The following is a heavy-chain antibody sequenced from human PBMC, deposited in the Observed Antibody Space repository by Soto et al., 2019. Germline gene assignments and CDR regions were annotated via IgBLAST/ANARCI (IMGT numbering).Heavy chain of an antibody. CDR2: ISGNGGST. Sequence: EVQLLESGGGLVQPGGSLRLSCAASGFTFSSYAMNWVRQAPGKGLEWVSVISGNGGSTYYADSVKGRFTISRDNSKNTLYLQMNSLRAEHTAVYYCASRSSGWYFDYWGQGTLVTVSS. D-gene: IGHD6-19*01. CDR1: GFTFSSYA. V-gene: IGHV3-23*01. CDR3: ASRSSGWYFDY. J-gene: IGHJ4*02.